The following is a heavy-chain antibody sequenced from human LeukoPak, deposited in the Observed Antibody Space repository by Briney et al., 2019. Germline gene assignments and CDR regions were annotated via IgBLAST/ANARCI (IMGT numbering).Heavy chain of an antibody. V-gene: IGHV4-61*02. CDR2: IYTSGST. CDR1: VGSISSGSYY. J-gene: IGHJ6*02. Sequence: SETLSLTCTVSVGSISSGSYYWSWIRQPAGKGLEWIGRIYTSGSTNYHPSLKSRVTISVDTSKNKFSLKLSSVTAADTAVYYCARCSGNYYYGMDVWGQGTTVTVSS. D-gene: IGHD6-25*01. CDR3: ARCSGNYYYGMDV.